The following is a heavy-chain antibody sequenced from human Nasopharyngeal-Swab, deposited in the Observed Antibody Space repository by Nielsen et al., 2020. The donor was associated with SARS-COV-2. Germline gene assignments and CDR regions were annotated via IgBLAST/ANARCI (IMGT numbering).Heavy chain of an antibody. CDR3: AKDETYYDFWSGYFRWFDP. CDR2: ISGSGGST. J-gene: IGHJ5*02. D-gene: IGHD3-3*01. V-gene: IGHV3-23*01. Sequence: WIRQPPGKGLEWVSAISGSGGSTYYADSVKGRFTTSRDNSKNTLYLQMNSLRAEDTAVYYCAKDETYYDFWSGYFRWFDPWGQGTLVTVSS.